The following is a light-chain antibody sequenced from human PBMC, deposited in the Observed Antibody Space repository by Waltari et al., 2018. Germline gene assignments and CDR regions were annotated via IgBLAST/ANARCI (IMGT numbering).Light chain of an antibody. CDR3: HQDYAFPST. J-gene: IGKJ2*01. CDR1: QGIGKD. Sequence: DIQMTQSPSSLSASVRDTVTLTCQASQGIGKDLNWYQQKPGRAPKLLIYRASSLQSGVPSRFSGSGSGTEFTLTITSLQPDDFATYYCHQDYAFPSTFGHGTKLEIK. CDR2: RAS. V-gene: IGKV1-16*01.